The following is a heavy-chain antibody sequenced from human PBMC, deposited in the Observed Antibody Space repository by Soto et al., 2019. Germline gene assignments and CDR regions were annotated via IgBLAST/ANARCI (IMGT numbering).Heavy chain of an antibody. CDR1: GGSFSGYY. Sequence: QVQLQQWGAGLLKPSETLSLTCAVYGGSFSGYYWSWLRQPPGKGLEWIGEINHSGSTNYNPSLKSRVTISVDTSKNQFSLKLSSVTAADTAVYYCARGRDYSGGSCYSDYYYGMDVWGQGTTVTVSS. CDR3: ARGRDYSGGSCYSDYYYGMDV. D-gene: IGHD2-15*01. V-gene: IGHV4-34*01. J-gene: IGHJ6*02. CDR2: INHSGST.